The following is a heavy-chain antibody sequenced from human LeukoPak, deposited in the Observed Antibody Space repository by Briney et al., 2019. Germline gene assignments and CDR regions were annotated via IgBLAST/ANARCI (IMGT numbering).Heavy chain of an antibody. CDR2: IYPDDSDT. D-gene: IGHD3-3*01. CDR3: ARLIGKILPVTPRYFDY. Sequence: PGESLKISCKASGYSFSTYWIGWVRQMPGKGLECLGIIYPDDSDTRYTPSLQGRVTMSVDKSINTAYLQWSSLQASDTAIYYCARLIGKILPVTPRYFDYWGQGSQVTVSS. J-gene: IGHJ4*02. V-gene: IGHV5-51*01. CDR1: GYSFSTYW.